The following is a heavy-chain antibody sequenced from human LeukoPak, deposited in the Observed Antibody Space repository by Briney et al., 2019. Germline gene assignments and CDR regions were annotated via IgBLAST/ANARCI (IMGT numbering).Heavy chain of an antibody. CDR1: GGSISGYY. J-gene: IGHJ4*02. Sequence: TSETLSLTCTVSGGSISGYYWSWIRQPPGKGLEWIGYIYYSGITNYNPSLKSRVTISLDTSKNQFSLKLNSVTAADTAVYYCARASGAFDYWGQGALVTVSS. CDR2: IYYSGIT. V-gene: IGHV4-59*01. CDR3: ARASGAFDY.